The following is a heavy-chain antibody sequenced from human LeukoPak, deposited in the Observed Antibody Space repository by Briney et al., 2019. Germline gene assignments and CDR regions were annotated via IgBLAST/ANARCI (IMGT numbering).Heavy chain of an antibody. V-gene: IGHV3-48*01. Sequence: GGSLRLSCAASGFTFNNYGMIWVRQAPGKGLQWVSYISSSSSTLTYADSVKGRFTISRDNAKNSLYLQMNSLRAEDTAVYYCAGETVGIDYWGQGILVTVSS. J-gene: IGHJ4*02. CDR2: ISSSSSTL. CDR3: AGETVGIDY. D-gene: IGHD4-23*01. CDR1: GFTFNNYG.